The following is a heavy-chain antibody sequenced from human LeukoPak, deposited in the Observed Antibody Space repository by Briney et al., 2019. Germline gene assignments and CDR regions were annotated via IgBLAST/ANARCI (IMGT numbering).Heavy chain of an antibody. Sequence: GGSLRLSCAASGVTFTKYPMTGVRQAPGKGLEWVSTISGSGDSTYYADSVKGRFTISRDNSNNTVYLQMNSLRAEDTAVYYCGKGSSPSYYGGYFDSWGQGTLVTVSS. CDR3: GKGSSPSYYGGYFDS. V-gene: IGHV3-23*01. J-gene: IGHJ4*02. CDR1: GVTFTKYP. D-gene: IGHD3-10*01. CDR2: ISGSGDST.